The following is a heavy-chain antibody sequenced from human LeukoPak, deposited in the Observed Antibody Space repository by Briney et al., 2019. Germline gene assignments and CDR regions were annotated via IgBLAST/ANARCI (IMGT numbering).Heavy chain of an antibody. CDR2: IYTSGST. CDR1: GGSISSYY. V-gene: IGHV4-4*07. CDR3: ASFIAARRNWYFDL. J-gene: IGHJ2*01. D-gene: IGHD6-6*01. Sequence: PSETLSLTCTVSGGSISSYYWSWIRQPAGKGLEWIGRIYTSGSTNYNPSLKSRVTISVDTSKNQFSLKLSSVTAADTAVYYCASFIAARRNWYFDLWGRGTLVTVSS.